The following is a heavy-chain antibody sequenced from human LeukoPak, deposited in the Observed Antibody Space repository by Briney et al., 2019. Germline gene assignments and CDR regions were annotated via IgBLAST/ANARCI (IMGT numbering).Heavy chain of an antibody. V-gene: IGHV3-23*01. CDR3: AKSRERLLWFGELLSDFDY. J-gene: IGHJ4*02. Sequence: GGSLRLSCAASGFTFSSYAMSWVRQAPGKGLEWVSAISGSGGSTYYADSVKDRFTISRDNSKNTLYLQMNSLRAEDTAVYYCAKSRERLLWFGELLSDFDYWGQGTLVTVSS. D-gene: IGHD3-10*01. CDR2: ISGSGGST. CDR1: GFTFSSYA.